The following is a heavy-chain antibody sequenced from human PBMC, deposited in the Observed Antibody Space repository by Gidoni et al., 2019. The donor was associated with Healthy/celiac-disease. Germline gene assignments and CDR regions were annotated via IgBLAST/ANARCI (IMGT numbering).Heavy chain of an antibody. CDR3: ASWGYYGSGSYYRFDY. Sequence: QLQLQESGPGLGKPSENLSPPCTVSAGSIISSSCYCGWIRQPPGKGLEWIGSIYYSGSTYHNPALKSRVPISVDTSKNQFSLKLSSVTAADTAVYYCASWGYYGSGSYYRFDYWGQGTLVTVSS. CDR2: IYYSGST. CDR1: AGSIISSSCY. D-gene: IGHD3-10*01. V-gene: IGHV4-39*07. J-gene: IGHJ4*02.